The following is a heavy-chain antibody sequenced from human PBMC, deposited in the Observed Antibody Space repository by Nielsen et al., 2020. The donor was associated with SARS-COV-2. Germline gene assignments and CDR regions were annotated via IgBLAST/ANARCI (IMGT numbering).Heavy chain of an antibody. D-gene: IGHD3-22*01. J-gene: IGHJ3*02. CDR2: INPNSGGT. Sequence: ASVKVSCKASGYTFSRYGIVWVRQAPGQGLEWMGWINPNSGGTNYAQKFQGWVTMTRDTSISTAYMELSRLRSDDTAVYYCARGHYYDSSGYSDAFDIWGQGTMVTVSS. CDR3: ARGHYYDSSGYSDAFDI. CDR1: GYTFSRYG. V-gene: IGHV1-2*04.